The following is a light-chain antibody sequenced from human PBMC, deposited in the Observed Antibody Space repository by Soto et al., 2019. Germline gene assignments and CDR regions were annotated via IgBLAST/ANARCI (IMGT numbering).Light chain of an antibody. Sequence: IQVTQFPSSLSASVGDRVTITCRPSQGIRNDLGWYQQKPGKAPKLLIYGASNLQTGVPSRFSGSGSGTDFTLTISSLQPEDVGTYYCLQEYSYPLIFGGGTKVEIK. CDR2: GAS. CDR3: LQEYSYPLI. J-gene: IGKJ4*01. V-gene: IGKV1-6*01. CDR1: QGIRND.